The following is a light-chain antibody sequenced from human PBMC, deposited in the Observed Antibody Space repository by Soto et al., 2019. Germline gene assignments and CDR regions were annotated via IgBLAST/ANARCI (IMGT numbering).Light chain of an antibody. CDR2: EVS. CDR3: FSYTSSNTRV. V-gene: IGLV2-14*01. CDR1: SSDVGGYNY. Sequence: QSALTQPASVSGSPGQSITISCTGTSSDVGGYNYVSWYQQHPGKAPKLMIYEVSNRPSGVSNRFSGSKSGNTASLTISGLQAEDEADYSCFSYTSSNTRVFGGGTKLTVL. J-gene: IGLJ2*01.